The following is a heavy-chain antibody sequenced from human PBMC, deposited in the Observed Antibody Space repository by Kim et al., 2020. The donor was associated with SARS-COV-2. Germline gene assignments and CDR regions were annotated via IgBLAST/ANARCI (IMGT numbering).Heavy chain of an antibody. J-gene: IGHJ4*02. V-gene: IGHV1-2*02. CDR1: GYNFPDYY. CDR2: INPNSGGT. D-gene: IGHD6-6*01. CDR3: AREEIHYSSSLDY. Sequence: ASVKVSCKTSGYNFPDYYIHWVRQAPGQGLEWMGWINPNSGGTIYAQKFQGRVAMTRDTSISTAYMELSRLRSDDTALYYCAREEIHYSSSLDYCGQGTLVTVSS.